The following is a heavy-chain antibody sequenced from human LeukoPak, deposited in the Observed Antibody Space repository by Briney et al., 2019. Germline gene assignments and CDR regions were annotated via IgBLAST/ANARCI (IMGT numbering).Heavy chain of an antibody. CDR2: IYPGDSET. J-gene: IGHJ6*02. Sequence: GESLKISCKGSGYNFINHWIGWVRQMPGEGLDWMGIIYPGDSETRYSPSFQGQVTISDDKSISTAYLQWSSLKASDTAMYYCARYCSGSSCFHYGMDVWGQGTTVTVSS. D-gene: IGHD2-15*01. V-gene: IGHV5-51*01. CDR1: GYNFINHW. CDR3: ARYCSGSSCFHYGMDV.